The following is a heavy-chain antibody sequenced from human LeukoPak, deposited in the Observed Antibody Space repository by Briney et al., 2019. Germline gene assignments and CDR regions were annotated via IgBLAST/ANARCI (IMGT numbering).Heavy chain of an antibody. CDR1: GFTFSSYW. J-gene: IGHJ5*02. V-gene: IGHV3-7*01. Sequence: PGGSLRLSCAASGFTFSSYWMSWVRQAPGKGLEWVANIKQDGSEKYYVDSVKGRFTISRDNAKSSLYLQMNSLRAEDTAVYYCARVTAYSSSSWFDPWGQGTLVTVSS. CDR2: IKQDGSEK. CDR3: ARVTAYSSSSWFDP. D-gene: IGHD6-13*01.